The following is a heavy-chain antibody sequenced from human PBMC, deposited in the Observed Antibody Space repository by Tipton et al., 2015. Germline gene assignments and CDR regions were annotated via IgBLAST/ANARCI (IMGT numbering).Heavy chain of an antibody. CDR2: ISGSDGNT. Sequence: SLRLSCAASGFTFSLYDMTWVRQAPGKGLECVSSISGSDGNTYYADSVKGRFTISRDNSKNTLYLHMTSLRAEDTAVYYCAKDRIAAPFYFDYWGQGTLVTVSS. J-gene: IGHJ4*02. D-gene: IGHD6-13*01. V-gene: IGHV3-23*01. CDR3: AKDRIAAPFYFDY. CDR1: GFTFSLYD.